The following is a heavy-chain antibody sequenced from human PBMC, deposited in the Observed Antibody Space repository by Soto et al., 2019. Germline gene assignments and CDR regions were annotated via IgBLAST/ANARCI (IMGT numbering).Heavy chain of an antibody. CDR3: VRDDVGVGIDS. Sequence: PGGSLRLSCAASGFTFSHYGMHWVRQAPDRGLEWVAVIWYDGSKEFYAESVKGRFTISRDDSSKTLYLEMNSLRVDDTGVYYCVRDDVGVGIDSWGLGTLVT. V-gene: IGHV3-33*01. CDR1: GFTFSHYG. J-gene: IGHJ4*02. D-gene: IGHD1-26*01. CDR2: IWYDGSKE.